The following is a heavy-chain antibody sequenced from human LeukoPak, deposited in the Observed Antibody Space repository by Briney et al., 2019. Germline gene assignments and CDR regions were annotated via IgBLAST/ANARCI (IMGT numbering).Heavy chain of an antibody. Sequence: PGGSLRLSCAASGFTFITYWMHWVRQAPGKGLVWVSRINNDGSNTYYADSVKGRFTISRDNSKNTLYLQMSSLRAEDTAVYYCVKEDLLYSSGWYWFDPWGQGTLVTVSS. V-gene: IGHV3-74*01. CDR3: VKEDLLYSSGWYWFDP. CDR2: INNDGSNT. D-gene: IGHD6-19*01. CDR1: GFTFITYW. J-gene: IGHJ5*02.